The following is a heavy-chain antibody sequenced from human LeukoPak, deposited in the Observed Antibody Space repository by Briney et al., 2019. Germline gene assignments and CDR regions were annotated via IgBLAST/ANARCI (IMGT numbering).Heavy chain of an antibody. V-gene: IGHV4-38-2*02. CDR3: ARTYSSGWYRYFDY. J-gene: IGHJ4*02. Sequence: SETLSLTCIVSDYSISSGYFWGWIRQPPGKGLAWIGSIYHSGSTYYNPSLKSRVTISLDTSKNQFSLNLSSVTAADTAVYYCARTYSSGWYRYFDYWGQGTLVTVSS. CDR1: DYSISSGYF. D-gene: IGHD6-19*01. CDR2: IYHSGST.